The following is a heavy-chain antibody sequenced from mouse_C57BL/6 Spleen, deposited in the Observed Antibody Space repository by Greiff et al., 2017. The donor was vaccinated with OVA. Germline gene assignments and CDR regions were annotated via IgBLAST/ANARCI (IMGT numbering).Heavy chain of an antibody. CDR3: ARAYYGNYLYYFDY. D-gene: IGHD2-10*01. V-gene: IGHV1-55*01. Sequence: VKLQQPGAELVKPGASVKMSCKASGYTFTSYWITWVKQRPGQGLEWIGDIYPGSGSTNYNEKFKSKATLTVDTSSSTAYMQLSSLTSEDSAVYYCARAYYGNYLYYFDYWGQGTTLTVSS. CDR2: IYPGSGST. CDR1: GYTFTSYW. J-gene: IGHJ2*01.